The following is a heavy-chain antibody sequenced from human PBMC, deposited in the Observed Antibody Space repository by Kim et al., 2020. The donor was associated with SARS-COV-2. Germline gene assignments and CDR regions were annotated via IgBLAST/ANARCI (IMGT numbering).Heavy chain of an antibody. D-gene: IGHD6-19*01. CDR1: GGSISSSSYY. CDR2: IYYSGST. J-gene: IGHJ6*02. Sequence: SETLSLTCTVSGGSISSSSYYWGWIRQPPGKGLEWIGSIYYSGSTYYNPSLKSRVTISVDTSKNQFSLKLSSVTAADTAVYYCARELSSSGWVGYYGMDVWGQGATVTVSS. CDR3: ARELSSSGWVGYYGMDV. V-gene: IGHV4-39*07.